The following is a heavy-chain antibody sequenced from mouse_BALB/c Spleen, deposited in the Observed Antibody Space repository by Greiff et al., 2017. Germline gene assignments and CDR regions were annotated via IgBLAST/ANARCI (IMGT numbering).Heavy chain of an antibody. V-gene: IGHV14-1*02. CDR2: IDPANGNT. CDR3: ARFGYYNFDY. J-gene: IGHJ2*01. Sequence: VQLQQSGAELARPGASVKMSCKASGYTFTSYTMHWVKQRPEQGLEWIGRIDPANGNTKYDPKFQGKATITADTSSNTAYLQLSSLTSEDTAVYYCARFGYYNFDYWGQGTTLTVSS. CDR1: GYTFTSYT. D-gene: IGHD2-3*01.